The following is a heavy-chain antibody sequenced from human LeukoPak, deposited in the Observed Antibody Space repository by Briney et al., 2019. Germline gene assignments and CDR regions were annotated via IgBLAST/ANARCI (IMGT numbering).Heavy chain of an antibody. CDR1: GFTFSSYS. Sequence: SGGSLRHSCAASGFTFSSYSMNWVRQAPGKGLEWAAYISSSSSTIYYADSVKGRFTISRDNAKNSLYLQMNSLRDEDTAVYYCARNVVPDYYYGMDVWGQGTTVTVSS. V-gene: IGHV3-48*02. D-gene: IGHD2-2*01. CDR2: ISSSSSTI. CDR3: ARNVVPDYYYGMDV. J-gene: IGHJ6*02.